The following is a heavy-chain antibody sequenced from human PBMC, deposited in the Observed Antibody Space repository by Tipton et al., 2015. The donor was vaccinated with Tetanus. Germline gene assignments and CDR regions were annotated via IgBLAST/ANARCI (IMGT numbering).Heavy chain of an antibody. Sequence: SLRLSCAASGFTFSNHGMHWVRQVPGKGLEWVGVVWYDGSTHTRDSVKGRFTISRDNSKSMLYLQMSSLRSDDTAMYYCVRDFEFGGSWYDAFDLWGQGTMVTVSS. D-gene: IGHD6-13*01. J-gene: IGHJ3*01. CDR1: GFTFSNHG. V-gene: IGHV3-33*01. CDR3: VRDFEFGGSWYDAFDL. CDR2: VWYDGST.